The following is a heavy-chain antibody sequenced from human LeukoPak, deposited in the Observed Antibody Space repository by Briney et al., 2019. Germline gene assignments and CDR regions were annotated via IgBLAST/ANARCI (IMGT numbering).Heavy chain of an antibody. J-gene: IGHJ1*01. CDR3: AVGVYLQD. CDR1: GFIFSNYW. Sequence: GGSLRLSCAASGFIFSNYWMTWVRQAPGKGLEWVATIKKDGSEQYYVASLKGRFTISRDNTKNSLYLQVNSLRAEDTAVYYCAVGVYLQDWGQGTLVTVSS. CDR2: IKKDGSEQ. V-gene: IGHV3-7*01. D-gene: IGHD5/OR15-5a*01.